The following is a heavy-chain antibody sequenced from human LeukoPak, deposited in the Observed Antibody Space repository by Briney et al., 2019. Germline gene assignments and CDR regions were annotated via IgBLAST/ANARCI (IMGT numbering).Heavy chain of an antibody. V-gene: IGHV3-48*04. D-gene: IGHD4-23*01. CDR1: GFTFSSYS. CDR3: ARGSFDYGGLGGVDY. Sequence: PGGSLRLSCAASGFTFSSYSMNWVRQAPGKGLEWVSYISSSGSTIYYVDSVKGRFTISRDNAKNSLYLQMNSLRAVDTAVYYCARGSFDYGGLGGVDYWGQGTLVTVSS. CDR2: ISSSGSTI. J-gene: IGHJ4*02.